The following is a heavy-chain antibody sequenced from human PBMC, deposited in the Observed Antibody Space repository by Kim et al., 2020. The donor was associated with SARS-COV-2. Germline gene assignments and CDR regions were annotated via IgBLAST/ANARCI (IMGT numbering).Heavy chain of an antibody. V-gene: IGHV3-43*01. D-gene: IGHD4-4*01. Sequence: DSTRGRFTISRDNSKDSLYLQMNSLGSEDTALYYCATELRPITTYAGMDVWGKGTTVTVSS. J-gene: IGHJ6*04. CDR3: ATELRPITTYAGMDV.